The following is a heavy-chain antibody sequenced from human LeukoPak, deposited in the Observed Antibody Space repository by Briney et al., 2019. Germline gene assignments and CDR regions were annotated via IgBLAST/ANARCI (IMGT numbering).Heavy chain of an antibody. CDR1: GFTFSSYG. Sequence: GGSLRLSCAASGFTFSSYGMSWVRQAPGKGLEWVSDINGSGGNTYYADSVKGRFTISRDNSKNTLYLQMNSLRAEDTAVYYCAKDSVGAGPFDYWGQGTLVTVSS. D-gene: IGHD1-26*01. CDR2: INGSGGNT. CDR3: AKDSVGAGPFDY. J-gene: IGHJ4*02. V-gene: IGHV3-23*01.